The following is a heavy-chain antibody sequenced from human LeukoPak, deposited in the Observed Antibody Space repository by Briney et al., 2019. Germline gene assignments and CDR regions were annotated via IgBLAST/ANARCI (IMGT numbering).Heavy chain of an antibody. V-gene: IGHV1-2*02. D-gene: IGHD6-19*01. J-gene: IGHJ4*02. CDR1: GYTFTDYH. Sequence: ASVKVSCKASGYTFTDYHIHWVRQAPGQGLEWMGWINPNSGGTNYAAKFRGRVTMTRDTSISTAYMELSGLRSDDTAVFYCARFRHIAVAGTPHFDYWGQGSLVTVSS. CDR2: INPNSGGT. CDR3: ARFRHIAVAGTPHFDY.